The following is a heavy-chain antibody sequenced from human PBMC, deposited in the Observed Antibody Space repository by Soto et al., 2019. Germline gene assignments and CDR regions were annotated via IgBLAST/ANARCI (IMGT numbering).Heavy chain of an antibody. CDR2: IYHSGST. V-gene: IGHV4-4*02. CDR1: SGSISSSNW. J-gene: IGHJ3*02. CDR3: ARERLYNWNDGGSAFDI. Sequence: SETLSLTCAVSSGSISSSNWWSWVRQPPGKGLEWIGEIYHSGSTNYNPSLKSRVTISVDKSKNQFSLKLSSVTAADTAVYYCARERLYNWNDGGSAFDIWGQGTMVTVSS. D-gene: IGHD1-1*01.